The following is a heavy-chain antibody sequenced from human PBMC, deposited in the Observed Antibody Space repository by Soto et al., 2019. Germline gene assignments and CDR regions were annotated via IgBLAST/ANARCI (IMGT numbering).Heavy chain of an antibody. D-gene: IGHD3-10*01. CDR1: GFTFSNYG. CDR3: ANDLARFGELVSWCCR. V-gene: IGHV3-30*18. J-gene: IGHJ4*02. CDR2: ISYDGSNK. Sequence: GRTLRLSCAASGFTFSNYGMHWVRHAPGKGLERVAVISYDGSNKYYADSVKGRFTISRDNSKNTLYLQMNSLRAEDTAVYYCANDLARFGELVSWCCRWGKETLVT.